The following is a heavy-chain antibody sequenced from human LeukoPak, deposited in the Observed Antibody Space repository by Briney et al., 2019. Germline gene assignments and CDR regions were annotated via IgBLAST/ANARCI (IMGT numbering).Heavy chain of an antibody. D-gene: IGHD2-2*02. Sequence: ASVKVTCKASGYTFTSYGISWVRQAPGQGLEWMGWISAYNGNTNYAQKLQGRVTMTTDTSTSTAYMELSSLRSEDTAVYYCARGLSCSSTSCNSNWFDPWGQGTLVTVSS. CDR2: ISAYNGNT. J-gene: IGHJ5*02. CDR1: GYTFTSYG. V-gene: IGHV1-18*01. CDR3: ARGLSCSSTSCNSNWFDP.